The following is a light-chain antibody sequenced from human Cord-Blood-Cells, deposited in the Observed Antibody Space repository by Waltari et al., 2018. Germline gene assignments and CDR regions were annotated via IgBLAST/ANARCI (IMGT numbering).Light chain of an antibody. CDR1: QGISSY. V-gene: IGKV1-8*01. CDR3: QQYYSYPYT. J-gene: IGKJ2*01. Sequence: IRMTQSPSSFSASTGDRVPITCRASQGISSYLAWYQQKPGKAPKLLIYAASTLQSGVPSRFSGSGSGTDFTLTISCLQSEDFATYYCQQYYSYPYTFGQGTKLEIK. CDR2: AAS.